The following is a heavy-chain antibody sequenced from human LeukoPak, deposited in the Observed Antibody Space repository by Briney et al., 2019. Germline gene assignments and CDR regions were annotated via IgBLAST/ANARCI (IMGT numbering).Heavy chain of an antibody. CDR1: GFTFSSYA. V-gene: IGHV3-23*01. CDR2: ISGSGGST. J-gene: IGHJ4*02. Sequence: GGSLRLSCAASGFTFSSYAMSWVRQAPGKGLECVSAISGSGGSTYYADSVKGLFTISRDNSKNTLYLQMKSLRAEDTAVYYCAKERLLWFGELLAHFDYWGQGGLVTVSS. CDR3: AKERLLWFGELLAHFDY. D-gene: IGHD3-10*01.